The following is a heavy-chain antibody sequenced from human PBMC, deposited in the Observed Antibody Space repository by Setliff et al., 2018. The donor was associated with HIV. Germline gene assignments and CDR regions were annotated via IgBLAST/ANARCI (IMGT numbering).Heavy chain of an antibody. CDR2: ISGSATNT. Sequence: PGGSLRLSCEVSGFSVSNNYMTWVRQAPGKGLEWVSTISGSATNTYYADSVKGRFTISRDNSKNTLYMQMNSLRAEDTAVYYCARVLGAARRGAAAARGYFDYWGQGTLVTVSS. V-gene: IGHV3-23*01. CDR3: ARVLGAARRGAAAARGYFDY. J-gene: IGHJ4*02. D-gene: IGHD6-13*01. CDR1: GFSVSNNY.